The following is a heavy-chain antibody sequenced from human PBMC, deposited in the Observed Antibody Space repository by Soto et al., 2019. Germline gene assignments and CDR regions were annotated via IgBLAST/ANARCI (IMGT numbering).Heavy chain of an antibody. CDR2: IYSGGST. CDR3: ARDRPSGDSSSWWPRYYAMDV. J-gene: IGHJ6*02. D-gene: IGHD6-13*01. V-gene: IGHV3-53*01. CDR1: GFTVSSNY. Sequence: EVQLVESGGGLIQPGGSLRLSCAASGFTVSSNYMSWVRQAPGKGLEWVSVIYSGGSTYYADSVKGRFTISRGNSKNTLYLQMNSLRAEATAVYYCARDRPSGDSSSWWPRYYAMDVWGQGTTVIVSS.